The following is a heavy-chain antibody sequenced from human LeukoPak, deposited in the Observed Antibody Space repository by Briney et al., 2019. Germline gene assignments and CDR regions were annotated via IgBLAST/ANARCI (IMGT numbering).Heavy chain of an antibody. V-gene: IGHV3-33*06. Sequence: PGGSLRLSCAASGFTFSSYGMHWVRQAPGKGLEWVAVVWSDGTTKNYADSVKGRFTISRDNSKNTLYMQMNSLRAEDTAVYYCAEDHSGTGYYSYFDYWGQGTLVTVSS. CDR3: AEDHSGTGYYSYFDY. CDR1: GFTFSSYG. D-gene: IGHD3-9*01. J-gene: IGHJ4*02. CDR2: VWSDGTTK.